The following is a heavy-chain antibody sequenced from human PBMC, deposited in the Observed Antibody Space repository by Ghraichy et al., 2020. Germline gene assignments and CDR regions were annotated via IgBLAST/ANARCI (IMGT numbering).Heavy chain of an antibody. Sequence: GGSLRLSCAASGFTFSSYAMSWVRQAPGKGLEWVSAISGSGGSTYYADSVKGRFTTSRDNSKNTLYLQMNSLRAEDTAVYYCATLALDPESGSYWDDAFDIWGQGKMVTVSS. V-gene: IGHV3-23*01. CDR2: ISGSGGST. J-gene: IGHJ3*02. CDR1: GFTFSSYA. D-gene: IGHD1-26*01. CDR3: ATLALDPESGSYWDDAFDI.